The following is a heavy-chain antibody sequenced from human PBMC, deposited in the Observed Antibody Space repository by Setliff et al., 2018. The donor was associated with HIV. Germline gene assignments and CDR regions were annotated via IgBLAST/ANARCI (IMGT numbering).Heavy chain of an antibody. V-gene: IGHV3-23*01. Sequence: PGGSLRLSCAASGFTFNSYAMSWVRQAPGKGLEWVATMSGSTGDTYYADSVKGRFTISRDNSKNTLSLQMNSLGAEDTAVYYCTKRTGNGWSHTDYWGHGTLVTVSS. J-gene: IGHJ4*01. CDR1: GFTFNSYA. CDR2: MSGSTGDT. D-gene: IGHD6-19*01. CDR3: TKRTGNGWSHTDY.